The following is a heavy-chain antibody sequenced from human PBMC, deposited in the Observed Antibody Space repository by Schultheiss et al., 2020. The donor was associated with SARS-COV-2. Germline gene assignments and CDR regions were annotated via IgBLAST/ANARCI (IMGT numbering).Heavy chain of an antibody. V-gene: IGHV3-30*07. Sequence: GGSLRLSCAASGFTFSSYAMHWVRQAPGKGLEWVAVISYDGSNKYYADSVKGRFTISRDNSKNTLYLQMNSLRAEDTAVYYCARDRSSSSIYYYYYMDVWGKGTTVTVSS. D-gene: IGHD6-6*01. CDR2: ISYDGSNK. CDR3: ARDRSSSSIYYYYYMDV. CDR1: GFTFSSYA. J-gene: IGHJ6*03.